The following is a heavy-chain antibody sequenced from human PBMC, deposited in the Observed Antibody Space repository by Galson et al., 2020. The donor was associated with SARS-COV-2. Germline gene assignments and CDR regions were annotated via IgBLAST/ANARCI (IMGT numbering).Heavy chain of an antibody. CDR2: INLSGRT. J-gene: IGHJ6*02. CDR1: GGYFSGYS. V-gene: IGHV4-34*01. D-gene: IGHD3-22*01. CDR3: ARGFDGLYDSSGFFGLGVFFYYGLDV. Sequence: SQTLSLTCAVSGGYFSGYSWTWIRQPPGKGLEWNGEINLSGRTRYNPSLKSRVSMPVDTSKNQFSLRLSSVTAADTAVYYCARGFDGLYDSSGFFGLGVFFYYGLDVWGQGTTVSVSS.